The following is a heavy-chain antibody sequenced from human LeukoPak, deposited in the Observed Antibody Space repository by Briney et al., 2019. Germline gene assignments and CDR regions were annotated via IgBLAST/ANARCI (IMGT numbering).Heavy chain of an antibody. D-gene: IGHD4-17*01. CDR2: IKQDGSQ. J-gene: IGHJ4*02. Sequence: GGSLRLSCAASGFTFSRHWMGWVRQAPGKGLEWVASIKQDGSQYYVDSVKGRFFISRENAKNSASLQMNSLRGGDTAVYYCARGPDFGDRLDYFDYWGQGTLVTVS. CDR1: GFTFSRHW. V-gene: IGHV3-7*01. CDR3: ARGPDFGDRLDYFDY.